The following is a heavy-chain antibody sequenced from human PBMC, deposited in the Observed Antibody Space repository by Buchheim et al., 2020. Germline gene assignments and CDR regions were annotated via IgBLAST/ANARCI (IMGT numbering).Heavy chain of an antibody. CDR3: AREKVPLIAVAPGDAFDI. V-gene: IGHV1-46*03. Sequence: QVQLVQSGAEVKKPGASVKVSCKASGYTFTSYYMHWVRQAPGQGLEWMGIINPSGGSTSYAQKFQGRVTMTRDTSTGTVYMELSSLRSEDTAVYYCAREKVPLIAVAPGDAFDIWGQGT. CDR2: INPSGGST. CDR1: GYTFTSYY. J-gene: IGHJ3*02. D-gene: IGHD6-19*01.